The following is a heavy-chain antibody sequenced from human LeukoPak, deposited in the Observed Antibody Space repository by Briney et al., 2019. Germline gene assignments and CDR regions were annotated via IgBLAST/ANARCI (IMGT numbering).Heavy chain of an antibody. CDR3: ARLRTNLVKRDGYNWVYYYYMDV. V-gene: IGHV4-39*07. Sequence: SGTLSLTCTVSGGSISSSSYYWGWIRQPPGKGLEWIGSIYYSGSTYYSPSLKSRVTISVDTAKNQFSLKLSSVTAADTAVYYCARLRTNLVKRDGYNWVYYYYMDVWGKGTTVTISS. J-gene: IGHJ6*03. D-gene: IGHD5-24*01. CDR2: IYYSGST. CDR1: GGSISSSSYY.